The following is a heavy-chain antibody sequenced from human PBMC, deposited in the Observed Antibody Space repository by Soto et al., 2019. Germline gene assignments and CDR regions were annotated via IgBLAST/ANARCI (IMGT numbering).Heavy chain of an antibody. CDR2: VYYSGST. D-gene: IGHD3-10*01. V-gene: IGHV4-4*02. CDR3: ARGDGSGSYSWYFNL. CDR1: GGSITSNNW. Sequence: QVQLQESGPGLVKPSGTLSLTCAVSGGSITSNNWWSWVRQPPGKGLEWIGEVYYSGSTNYNPSLESRLTISVDKSKNQFSLNLISVTAADTAVYYCARGDGSGSYSWYFNLWGRGTLVAVSS. J-gene: IGHJ2*01.